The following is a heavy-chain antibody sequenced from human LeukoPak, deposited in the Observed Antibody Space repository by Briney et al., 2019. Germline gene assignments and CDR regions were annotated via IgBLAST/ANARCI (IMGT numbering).Heavy chain of an antibody. D-gene: IGHD2-15*01. Sequence: SETLSLTCAVYGGSFSGYYWSWIRQPPGKGLEWIGEINHSGSTNYNPSLKSRVTISVDTSKNQFSLKLSSVTAADTAVYYCARDGPIGPWGQGILVTVSS. CDR3: ARDGPIGP. CDR1: GGSFSGYY. J-gene: IGHJ4*02. V-gene: IGHV4-34*01. CDR2: INHSGST.